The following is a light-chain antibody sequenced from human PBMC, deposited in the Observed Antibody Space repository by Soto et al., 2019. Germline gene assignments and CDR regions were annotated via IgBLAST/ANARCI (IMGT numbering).Light chain of an antibody. Sequence: EIVLTQSPATLSLSPGERATLSCRASQNINDYLAWYQQKPGQAPRLLIYDASNRATGIPARFSGSGSGTDFTLTIGSLEPEDFAVYYCQQRSNWPPLTFGGGTKVEIK. CDR1: QNINDY. CDR3: QQRSNWPPLT. CDR2: DAS. V-gene: IGKV3-11*01. J-gene: IGKJ4*01.